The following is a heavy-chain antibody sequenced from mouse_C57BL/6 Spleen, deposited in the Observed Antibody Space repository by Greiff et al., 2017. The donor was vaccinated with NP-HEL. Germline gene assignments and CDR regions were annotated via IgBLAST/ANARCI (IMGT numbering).Heavy chain of an antibody. CDR3: TRRDYYGSSYFAY. J-gene: IGHJ3*01. CDR1: GYTFTSYW. Sequence: VQLQQSGTVLARPGASVKMSCKTSGYTFTSYWMHWVKQRPGQGLEWIGAIYPGNSDTSYNQKFKGKAKLTAVTSASTAYMELSSLTNEDSAVYYCTRRDYYGSSYFAYWGQGTLGTVSA. D-gene: IGHD1-1*01. V-gene: IGHV1-5*01. CDR2: IYPGNSDT.